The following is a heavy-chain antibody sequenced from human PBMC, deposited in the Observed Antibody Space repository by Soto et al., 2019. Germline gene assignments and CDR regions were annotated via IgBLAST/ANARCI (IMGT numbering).Heavy chain of an antibody. CDR1: GGSISNYY. D-gene: IGHD2-21*02. V-gene: IGHV4-59*01. Sequence: QVQLQESGPGLVKPSETLSLTCTVSGGSISNYYWSWIRQPPGKGLEWFGYIYYTGSTNYNPTLKSRVTISVDTYDKQFSLKLSTVTAADTAVYYCARDYGGDPKRGGFDPWGQGTLVTVSS. CDR2: IYYTGST. CDR3: ARDYGGDPKRGGFDP. J-gene: IGHJ5*02.